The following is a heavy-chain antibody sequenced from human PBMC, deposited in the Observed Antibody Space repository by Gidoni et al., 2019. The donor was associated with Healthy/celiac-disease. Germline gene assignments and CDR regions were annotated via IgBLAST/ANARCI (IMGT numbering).Heavy chain of an antibody. V-gene: IGHV4-34*01. D-gene: IGHD3-9*01. J-gene: IGHJ5*02. CDR2: INHSGST. CDR1: GGSFSGYY. Sequence: QVQLQQWGAGLLKPSETLSLTCAVYGGSFSGYYWGWIRQPPGKGLEWIGEINHSGSTNYNPSLKSRVTISVDTSKNQFSLKLSSVTAADTAVYYCARGRITIFLMGNWFDPWGQGTLVTVSS. CDR3: ARGRITIFLMGNWFDP.